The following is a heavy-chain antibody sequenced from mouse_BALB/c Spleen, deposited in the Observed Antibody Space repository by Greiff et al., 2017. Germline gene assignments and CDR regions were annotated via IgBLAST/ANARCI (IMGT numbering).Heavy chain of an antibody. Sequence: QVQLQQSGAELMKPGASVKISCKATGYTFSSYWIEWVKQRPGHGLEWIGAILPGSGSTNYNEKFKGKATFTADTSSNTAYMQLSSLTSEDSAVYYCARESHQAWFAYWGEGTLVTVSA. V-gene: IGHV1-9*01. J-gene: IGHJ3*01. D-gene: IGHD6-1*01. CDR3: ARESHQAWFAY. CDR1: GYTFSSYW. CDR2: ILPGSGST.